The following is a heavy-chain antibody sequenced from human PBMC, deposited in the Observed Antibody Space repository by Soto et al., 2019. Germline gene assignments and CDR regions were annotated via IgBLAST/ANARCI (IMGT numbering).Heavy chain of an antibody. CDR3: ARVKKKGLYCSSTSCSRWFDP. V-gene: IGHV1-69*01. Sequence: QVQLVQSGAEVMKPGSSVKVSCKASGGTFSSYAISWVRQAPGQGLEWMGGIIPIFGTANYAQKFQGRVTITADESTSTAYMELSSLRSEDTAVYYCARVKKKGLYCSSTSCSRWFDPWGQGTLVTVSS. J-gene: IGHJ5*02. CDR1: GGTFSSYA. CDR2: IIPIFGTA. D-gene: IGHD2-2*01.